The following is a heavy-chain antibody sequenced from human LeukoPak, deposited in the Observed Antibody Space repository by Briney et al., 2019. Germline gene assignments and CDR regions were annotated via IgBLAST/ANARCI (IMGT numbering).Heavy chain of an antibody. V-gene: IGHV3-21*01. CDR1: GFTFSSSS. Sequence: GGSLRLSCAASGFTFSSSSMNWVRQAPGKGLEWVSSISSSSSSYIYYADSVKGRFTISRDNAKNSLYLQMNSLRAEDTAVYYCASGSASTVTTACDYWGQGTLVTVSS. CDR3: ASGSASTVTTACDY. D-gene: IGHD4-17*01. J-gene: IGHJ4*02. CDR2: ISSSSSSYI.